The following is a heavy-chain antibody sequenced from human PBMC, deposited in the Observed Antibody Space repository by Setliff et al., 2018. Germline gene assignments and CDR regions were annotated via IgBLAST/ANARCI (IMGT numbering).Heavy chain of an antibody. D-gene: IGHD5-12*01. J-gene: IGHJ6*03. Sequence: SVKVSCKTSGFRFTSFGFSWVRQAPGQGLEWMGGIIPMFGPANYAQKFQGRVTITTDKSTSTAYMEMSSLRSEDTAVYYCARERGDIVSTTSYYYYMDVWGKGTTVTVSS. CDR1: GFRFTSFG. CDR2: IIPMFGPA. CDR3: ARERGDIVSTTSYYYYMDV. V-gene: IGHV1-69*05.